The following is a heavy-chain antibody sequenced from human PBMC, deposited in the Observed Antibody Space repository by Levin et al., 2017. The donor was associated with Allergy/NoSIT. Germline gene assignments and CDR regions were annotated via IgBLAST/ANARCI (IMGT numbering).Heavy chain of an antibody. CDR3: ARIRVYLYENGGYYRHYYFDN. J-gene: IGHJ4*02. Sequence: SGPTLVKPTETLTLTCTVAGFSLSNARMGVSWIRQPPGKALEWLAHISSNGEKSYITSLKNRLTISRDTSKSQVVLTVTNMDPVDTATYYCARIRVYLYENGGYYRHYYFDNWGQGALVTVSS. V-gene: IGHV2-26*01. D-gene: IGHD3-22*01. CDR2: ISSNGEK. CDR1: GFSLSNARMG.